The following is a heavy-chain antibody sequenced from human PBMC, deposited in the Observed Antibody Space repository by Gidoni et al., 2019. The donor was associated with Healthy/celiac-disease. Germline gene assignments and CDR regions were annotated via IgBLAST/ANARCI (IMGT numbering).Heavy chain of an antibody. J-gene: IGHJ1*01. CDR1: GYTFTSYA. Sequence: QVQLVQSGAEGKKPGASGKVSCTASGYTFTSYAMHWVRQAPGQRLEWMGWIHAGNGNTKDSQKFQGRVTITMDTSASTAYMELSSMRSEDTAVYYCARDGLAVAINGFQHWGQGTLVTVSS. CDR2: IHAGNGNT. CDR3: ARDGLAVAINGFQH. D-gene: IGHD6-19*01. V-gene: IGHV1-3*01.